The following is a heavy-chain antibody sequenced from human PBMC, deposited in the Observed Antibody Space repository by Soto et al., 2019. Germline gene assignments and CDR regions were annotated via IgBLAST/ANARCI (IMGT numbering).Heavy chain of an antibody. V-gene: IGHV1-69*13. CDR2: IIPIFGTA. CDR1: GGTFSSYA. CDR3: ARMRRLSCVLPFEFDY. Sequence: SVKVSCKASGGTFSSYAISWVRQAPGQGLEWMGGIIPIFGTANYAQKFQGRVTITADESTSAAYMELSSLRSEDTAVYYCARMRRLSCVLPFEFDYCGQGTLLPLSS. J-gene: IGHJ4*02. D-gene: IGHD2-2*01.